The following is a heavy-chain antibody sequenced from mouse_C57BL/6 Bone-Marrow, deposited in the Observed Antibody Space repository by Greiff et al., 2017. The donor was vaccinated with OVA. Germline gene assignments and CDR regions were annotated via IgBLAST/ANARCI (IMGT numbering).Heavy chain of an antibody. CDR1: GYTFTSYW. D-gene: IGHD1-1*01. V-gene: IGHV1-64*01. Sequence: QVQLQQPGAELVKPGASVKLSCKASGYTFTSYWMHWVKQRPGQGLEWIGMIHPNSGSTNYNEKFKSKATLTVDKSSSTAYMQLSSVTSEDSAVYYCARPYYYGRDYWGQGTTLTVSS. CDR2: IHPNSGST. J-gene: IGHJ2*01. CDR3: ARPYYYGRDY.